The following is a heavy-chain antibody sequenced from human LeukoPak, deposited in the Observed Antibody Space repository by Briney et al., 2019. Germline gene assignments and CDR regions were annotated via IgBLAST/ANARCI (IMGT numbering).Heavy chain of an antibody. D-gene: IGHD3-10*01. CDR3: AREAHLRGLWFGERPRYYFDY. Sequence: GASVKVSCKASGYTFTSYAMNWVRQAPGQGLEWMGWINTNTGNPTYAQGFTGRFVFSLDTSVSTAYLQISSLKAEDTAVYYCAREAHLRGLWFGERPRYYFDYWGQGTLVTVSS. CDR1: GYTFTSYA. J-gene: IGHJ4*02. CDR2: INTNTGNP. V-gene: IGHV7-4-1*02.